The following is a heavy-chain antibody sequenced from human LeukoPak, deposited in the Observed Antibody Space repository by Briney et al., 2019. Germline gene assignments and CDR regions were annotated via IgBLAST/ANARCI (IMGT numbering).Heavy chain of an antibody. V-gene: IGHV1-18*04. CDR3: ARAFLVVVPAAIPFDP. Sequence: ASVKVSCKASGFIFTGYYMHWVRQAPGQGLEWMGWISAYNGNTNYAQKLQGRVTMTTDTSTSTAYMELRSLRSDDTAVYYCARAFLVVVPAAIPFDPWGQGTLVTVSS. CDR2: ISAYNGNT. J-gene: IGHJ5*02. D-gene: IGHD2-2*01. CDR1: GFIFTGYY.